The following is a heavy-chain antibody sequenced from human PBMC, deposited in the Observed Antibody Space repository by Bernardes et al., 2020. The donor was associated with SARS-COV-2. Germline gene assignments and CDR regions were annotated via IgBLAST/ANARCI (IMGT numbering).Heavy chain of an antibody. CDR3: ARDRAWEIDPGWLDP. D-gene: IGHD1-26*01. CDR2: ISAANGNT. Sequence: ASVKVSCKASGYRFTSYGVSWVRQAPGQGLEWVGWISAANGNTNFAQKFQGRVTMTTDTSTSTAYMELRSLRSDDTAVYYCARDRAWEIDPGWLDPWGQGTRVTVSS. J-gene: IGHJ5*02. CDR1: GYRFTSYG. V-gene: IGHV1-18*01.